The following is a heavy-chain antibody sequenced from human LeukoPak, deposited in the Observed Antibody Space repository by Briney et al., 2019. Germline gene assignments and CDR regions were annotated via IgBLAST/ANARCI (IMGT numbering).Heavy chain of an antibody. CDR2: IHHSGST. CDR3: ARSTTRSTTTLDY. CDR1: GGSVRDNY. Sequence: PSETLSLTCAVYGGSVRDNYWSWIRQPPGKGLEWIGEIHHSGSTKYNPSLKSRVTISVDTSKNQFSLKLSSVTAADTAVYYCARSTTRSTTTLDYWGQGTLVTVSS. V-gene: IGHV4-34*01. J-gene: IGHJ4*02. D-gene: IGHD4-11*01.